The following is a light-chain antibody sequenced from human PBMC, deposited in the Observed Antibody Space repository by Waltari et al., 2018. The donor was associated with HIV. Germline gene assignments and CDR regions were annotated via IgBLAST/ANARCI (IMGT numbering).Light chain of an antibody. CDR1: SSTIGSHF. V-gene: IGLV1-47*01. CDR3: AAWDNYLNAWV. J-gene: IGLJ3*02. CDR2: ESD. Sequence: QSVLTQPPSTSATPGQRVTILCSGASSTIGSHFVSWYQHLPGETPNLLIYESDRRPSGVPYRFSGSESGTSASLAISGLRSEDEADYYCAAWDNYLNAWVFGGGTRVTVL.